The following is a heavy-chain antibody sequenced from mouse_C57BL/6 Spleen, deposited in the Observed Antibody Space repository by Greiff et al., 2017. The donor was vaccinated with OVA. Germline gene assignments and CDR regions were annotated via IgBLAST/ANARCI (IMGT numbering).Heavy chain of an antibody. CDR3: AIKDSSGYRFAY. CDR2: IHPSDSDT. V-gene: IGHV1-74*01. J-gene: IGHJ3*01. Sequence: QVQLQQPGAELVKPGASVKVSCKASGYTFTSYWMHWVKQRPGQGLEWIGRIHPSDSDTNYNQKFKGKATLTVDKSSSTAYMQLSSLTSEDSAVYYCAIKDSSGYRFAYWGQGTLVTVSA. CDR1: GYTFTSYW. D-gene: IGHD3-2*02.